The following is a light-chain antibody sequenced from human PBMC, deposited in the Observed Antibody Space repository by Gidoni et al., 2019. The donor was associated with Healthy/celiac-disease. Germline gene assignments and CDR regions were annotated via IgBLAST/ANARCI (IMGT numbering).Light chain of an antibody. V-gene: IGKV1-5*03. Sequence: DIQMTQSPSTRSASVGDRVTITCRARQSISSWLAWYQQKPGKDPKLLIYKASSLESGVPSRFSGSGSGTEFTLTISSLQPDDFATYYCQQYNSYTYRFGQGTKLEIK. J-gene: IGKJ2*03. CDR3: QQYNSYTYR. CDR2: KAS. CDR1: QSISSW.